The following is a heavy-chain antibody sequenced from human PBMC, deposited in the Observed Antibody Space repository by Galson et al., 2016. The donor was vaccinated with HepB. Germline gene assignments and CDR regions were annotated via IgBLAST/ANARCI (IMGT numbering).Heavy chain of an antibody. J-gene: IGHJ6*03. CDR1: GFTLRSYI. V-gene: IGHV3-21*01. CDR2: ISSSSTYI. Sequence: SLRLSCAASGFTLRSYIMNWVRRAPGKGLEWVAAISSSSTYIRYADSLKGRLTISRDNAQNSVFLQMNSLRVEDTAVYYCAREWGGYSYYMDVWGKGTSVTVSS. CDR3: AREWGGYSYYMDV. D-gene: IGHD3-16*01.